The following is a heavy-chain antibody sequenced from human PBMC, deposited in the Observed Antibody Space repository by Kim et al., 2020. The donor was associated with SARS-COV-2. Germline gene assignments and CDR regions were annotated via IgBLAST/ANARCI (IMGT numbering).Heavy chain of an antibody. Sequence: GGSLRLSCAASGFNFDDYAMHWVRQSPGKGLEWVSVISGDGSTTSYADSVKGRFTISRENSKNSLYLQMNSLRSDDSAMYYCAKELPDFCSAYQDHWGQGTLVTVSS. CDR1: GFNFDDYA. CDR2: ISGDGSTT. D-gene: IGHD3-3*01. CDR3: AKELPDFCSAYQDH. V-gene: IGHV3-43*02. J-gene: IGHJ4*02.